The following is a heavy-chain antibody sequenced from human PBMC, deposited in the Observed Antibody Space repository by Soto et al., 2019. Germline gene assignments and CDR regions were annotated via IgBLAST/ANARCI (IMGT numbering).Heavy chain of an antibody. CDR1: GDSVSSNTAA. Sequence: PTLSLTCAISGDSVSSNTAAWNWRRSSPSRGLEWLGRTYYRPHGRHDYAVSVRSRITVNPDTSQNHVSLRLNSVTPDDTAVYYCARGVAGSGFDLWGQGILVTVSS. CDR3: ARGVAGSGFDL. CDR2: TYYRPHGRH. D-gene: IGHD6-19*01. V-gene: IGHV6-1*01. J-gene: IGHJ4*02.